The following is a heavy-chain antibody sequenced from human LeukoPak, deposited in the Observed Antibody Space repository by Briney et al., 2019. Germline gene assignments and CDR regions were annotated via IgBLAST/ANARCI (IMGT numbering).Heavy chain of an antibody. CDR1: GFTVSSNY. Sequence: GGSLRLSCAASGFTVSSNYMSWVRQAPGKGLEWVSVIYSGGSTYYADSVKGQFTISRDNSKNTLYLQMNSLRAEDTAVYYCARDAYYDSSGYRDWGQGTLVTVSS. CDR3: ARDAYYDSSGYRD. D-gene: IGHD3-22*01. J-gene: IGHJ4*02. CDR2: IYSGGST. V-gene: IGHV3-66*02.